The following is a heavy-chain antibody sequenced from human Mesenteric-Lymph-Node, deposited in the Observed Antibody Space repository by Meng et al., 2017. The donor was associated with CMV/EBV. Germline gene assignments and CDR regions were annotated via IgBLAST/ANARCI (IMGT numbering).Heavy chain of an antibody. Sequence: GESLKISCAASGFTFSSYWMHWVRQAPGKGLEWVAVISYDGSNKYYADSVKGRFTISRDNSKNTLYLQMNSLRAEDTAVYYCASYSNYVPANFDYWGQGTLVTVSS. V-gene: IGHV3-30-3*01. D-gene: IGHD4-11*01. J-gene: IGHJ4*02. CDR2: ISYDGSNK. CDR1: GFTFSSYW. CDR3: ASYSNYVPANFDY.